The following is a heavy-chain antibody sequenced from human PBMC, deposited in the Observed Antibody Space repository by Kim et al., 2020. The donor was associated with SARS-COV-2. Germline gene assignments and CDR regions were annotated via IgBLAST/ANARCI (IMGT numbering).Heavy chain of an antibody. D-gene: IGHD2-8*02. J-gene: IGHJ4*02. CDR2: EGNGT. Sequence: EGNGTNYADSVEGRFTISRDTAKNILYLQMNSLTAEDTAVYYGGTVFEHWGQGTLVTVSS. V-gene: IGHV3-74*01. CDR3: GTVFEH.